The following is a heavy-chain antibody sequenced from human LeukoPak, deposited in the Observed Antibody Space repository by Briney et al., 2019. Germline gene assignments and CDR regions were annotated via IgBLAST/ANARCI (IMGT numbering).Heavy chain of an antibody. V-gene: IGHV3-48*03. Sequence: GGSLRLSCAASGFTFNNYQMNWVRQAPGKGLECISYISSSGRTIYYADSLKGRFTVSRDNAKNLLYLRMNNLRAEDTAVYYCARGEYYFDYWGQGTLVTVSS. CDR1: GFTFNNYQ. CDR3: ARGEYYFDY. J-gene: IGHJ4*02. CDR2: ISSSGRTI.